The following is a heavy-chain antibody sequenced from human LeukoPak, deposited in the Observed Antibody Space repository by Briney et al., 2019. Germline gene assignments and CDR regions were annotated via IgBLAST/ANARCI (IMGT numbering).Heavy chain of an antibody. CDR1: GGSISSSNW. J-gene: IGHJ4*02. D-gene: IGHD6-6*01. Sequence: PSGTLSLTCAVSGGSISSSNWWSWVRQPPGKGLEWIGEIYHSGSTNYNPSLKSRATISVDKSKNQFSLKLSSVTAADTAVYYCASSDIAARPVGWGKIDYWGQGTLVTVSS. CDR2: IYHSGST. CDR3: ASSDIAARPVGWGKIDY. V-gene: IGHV4-4*02.